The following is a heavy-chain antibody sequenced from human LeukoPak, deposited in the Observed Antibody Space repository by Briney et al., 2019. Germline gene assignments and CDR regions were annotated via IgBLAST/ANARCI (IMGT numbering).Heavy chain of an antibody. V-gene: IGHV1-8*01. D-gene: IGHD4-17*01. CDR2: MNPNSGNT. CDR3: ATRPLTTVTYYFDY. J-gene: IGHJ4*02. Sequence: ASVKVSCKASGYTFTSYDINWVRQATGQGLEWMGWMNPNSGNTGYAQKFQGRVTMTEDTSTDTAYMELSSLRSEDTAVYYCATRPLTTVTYYFDYWGQGTLVTVSS. CDR1: GYTFTSYD.